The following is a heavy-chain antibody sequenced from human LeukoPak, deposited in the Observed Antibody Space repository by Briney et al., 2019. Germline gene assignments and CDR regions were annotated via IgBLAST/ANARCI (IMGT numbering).Heavy chain of an antibody. Sequence: GGSLRLSCAASGFTFSSYDMHWVRQATGRGLEWVSAIDTAGNTYYPASVKGRFTISRENAKDSLYLQMDSLRAGDTAVYYCARRGVYLGVYWGQGTLVTVSS. CDR3: ARRGVYLGVY. CDR2: IDTAGNT. CDR1: GFTFSSYD. J-gene: IGHJ4*02. D-gene: IGHD2-8*01. V-gene: IGHV3-13*01.